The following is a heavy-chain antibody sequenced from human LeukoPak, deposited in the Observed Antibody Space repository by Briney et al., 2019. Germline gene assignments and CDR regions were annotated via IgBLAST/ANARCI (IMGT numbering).Heavy chain of an antibody. V-gene: IGHV4-59*01. CDR1: GGSISSYY. Sequence: SETLSLTCTVSGGSISSYYWSWIRQPPGKGLEWIGYSYYSGSTNYNPSLRSRVTISVDTSKNQFSLKLSSVTAADTAVYYCARGNGGYSGYDHDANPDVWGKGTTVTISS. CDR3: ARGNGGYSGYDHDANPDV. CDR2: SYYSGST. D-gene: IGHD5-12*01. J-gene: IGHJ6*04.